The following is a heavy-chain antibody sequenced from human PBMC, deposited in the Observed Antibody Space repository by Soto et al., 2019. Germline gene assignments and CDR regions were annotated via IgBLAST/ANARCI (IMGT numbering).Heavy chain of an antibody. V-gene: IGHV3-66*01. CDR1: GFTVSSNY. CDR2: IYSGGST. J-gene: IGHJ4*02. CDR3: AREGVVAASD. D-gene: IGHD2-15*01. Sequence: EVQLVESGGGLVQPGGSLRLSCAASGFTVSSNYMSWVRQAPGKGLEWVSVIYSGGSTNYADSVKGRFTISRDNSKSSLCLQMNSRSAEETAVECCAREGVVAASDWGPGTLVSVCS.